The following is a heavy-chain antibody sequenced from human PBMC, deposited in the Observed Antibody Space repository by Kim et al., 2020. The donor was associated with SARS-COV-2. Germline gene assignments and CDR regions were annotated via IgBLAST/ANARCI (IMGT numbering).Heavy chain of an antibody. CDR1: GGSISSYY. Sequence: SETLSLTCTVSGGSISSYYWSWIRQPPGKGLEWIGYIYYSGSTNYNPSLKSRVTISVDTSTNQFPLKLSSVIAAATAVYYCARVGRGGYVSYWGQGTLVTVSS. CDR2: IYYSGST. CDR3: ARVGRGGYVSY. D-gene: IGHD5-12*01. J-gene: IGHJ4*02. V-gene: IGHV4-59*01.